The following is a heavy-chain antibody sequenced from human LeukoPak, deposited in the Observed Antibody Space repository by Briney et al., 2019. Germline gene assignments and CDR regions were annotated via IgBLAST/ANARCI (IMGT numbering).Heavy chain of an antibody. V-gene: IGHV3-21*01. Sequence: PGGSLRLSCAASGFTFSSYSMNWVRQAPGKGLEWVSSISSSISYIYYADSVKGRFTISRDNAKNSLYLQMNSLRAEDTAVYYCARDEYSSGWYSNWGQGTLVTVSS. CDR1: GFTFSSYS. CDR3: ARDEYSSGWYSN. D-gene: IGHD6-19*01. J-gene: IGHJ4*02. CDR2: ISSSISYI.